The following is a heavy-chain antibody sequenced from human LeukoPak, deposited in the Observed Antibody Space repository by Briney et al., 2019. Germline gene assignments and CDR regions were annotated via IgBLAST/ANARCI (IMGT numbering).Heavy chain of an antibody. CDR3: ARARRDGYNHFDY. CDR2: IYYSGST. CDR1: GGSISSYY. J-gene: IGHJ4*02. V-gene: IGHV4-59*01. D-gene: IGHD5-24*01. Sequence: SETLSLTCTVSGGSISSYYWSWIRQPPGKGLEWIGYIYYSGSTNYNPPLKSRVTISVDTSKNQFSLKLSSVTAADTAVYYCARARRDGYNHFDYWGQGTLVTVSS.